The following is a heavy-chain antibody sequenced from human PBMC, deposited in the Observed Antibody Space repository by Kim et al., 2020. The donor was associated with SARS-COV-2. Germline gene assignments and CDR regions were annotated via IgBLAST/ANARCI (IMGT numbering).Heavy chain of an antibody. CDR2: ISSSGST. CDR1: GGSISSGGYY. D-gene: IGHD2-2*02. CDR3: ARALGGRCTSCYTFGNWFDP. Sequence: SETLSLTCTVSGGSISSGGYYWSWIRQHPGKGLEWIGYISSSGSTFYTPSLRSRLSISVDTSKNQFSLRLSSVTAADTAVYYCARALGGRCTSCYTFGNWFDPWGQGTLVTVSS. J-gene: IGHJ5*02. V-gene: IGHV4-31*03.